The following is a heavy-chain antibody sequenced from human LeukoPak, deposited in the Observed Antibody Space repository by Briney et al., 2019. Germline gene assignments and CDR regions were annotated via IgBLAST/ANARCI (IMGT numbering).Heavy chain of an antibody. CDR1: GFTMSGIH. D-gene: IGHD1-1*01. Sequence: GGSLRLSCTASGFTMSGIHMNWVRQAPGKGLEWVSGLYAGGSTYYAGSVTGRFTISRDDSKNTLYLQMTSLRVDDTAIYYCVRGNGNVGGRLDPWGQGAWVTVSS. J-gene: IGHJ5*02. V-gene: IGHV3-66*01. CDR2: LYAGGST. CDR3: VRGNGNVGGRLDP.